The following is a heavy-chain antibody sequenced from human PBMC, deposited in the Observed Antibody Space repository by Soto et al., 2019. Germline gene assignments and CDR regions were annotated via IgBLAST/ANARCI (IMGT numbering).Heavy chain of an antibody. V-gene: IGHV2-5*02. CDR2: IYWDDDK. J-gene: IGHJ3*02. CDR3: AHSLLGPFDI. CDR1: GFSLSTSGVG. Sequence: QITLKESGPTLVKPTQPLTLTCTFYGFSLSTSGVGVGWIRQPPGKALEWLALIYWDDDKRYSPSLKTRLTITKDTSNKQVVLTMTNMDPVDTATNYCAHSLLGPFDIWGQGTMVTVSS.